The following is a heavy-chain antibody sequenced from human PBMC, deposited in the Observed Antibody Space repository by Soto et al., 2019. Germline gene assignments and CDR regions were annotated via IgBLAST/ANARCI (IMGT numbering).Heavy chain of an antibody. CDR1: GDSISSTPYY. V-gene: IGHV4-39*01. D-gene: IGHD4-4*01. J-gene: IGHJ4*02. CDR3: ARLDDYNNCFDY. CDR2: IYSSGST. Sequence: QVQLQESGPGLVKPSETLPLTCTVSGDSISSTPYYWGWIRQPPGKGLEWIGTIYSSGSTYYNPSLKSRXXIXEXXSKRQFSLKLSSVTAADTAVYYCARLDDYNNCFDYWGQGTLVTVSS.